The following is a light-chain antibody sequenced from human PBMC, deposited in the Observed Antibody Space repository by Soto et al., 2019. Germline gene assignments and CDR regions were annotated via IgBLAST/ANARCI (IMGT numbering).Light chain of an antibody. CDR2: DAS. CDR1: QSVSSS. Sequence: EIVLTQSPGTLSLSPGERATLSCRASQSVSSSLAWYQQKPGLAPTLLISDASSRASGVTDRFTGGGSGTDFTLTIRRLEPEDFALYYCQQYAGSPITFGQGTRLEIK. J-gene: IGKJ5*01. CDR3: QQYAGSPIT. V-gene: IGKV3-20*01.